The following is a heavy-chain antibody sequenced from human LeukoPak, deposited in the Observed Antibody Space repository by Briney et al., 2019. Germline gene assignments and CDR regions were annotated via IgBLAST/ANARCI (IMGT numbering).Heavy chain of an antibody. J-gene: IGHJ4*02. CDR3: ARGGYSYGSLVVTDY. Sequence: SETLSLTCTVCCGSISSYYWSWIRQPPGKGLEWIGYIYYSGSTTYNPSLTSRVTISVDTSKNQFSLRLSSVTAADTAVYYCARGGYSYGSLVVTDYWGQGTLVTVSS. D-gene: IGHD5-18*01. CDR2: IYYSGST. V-gene: IGHV4-59*01. CDR1: CGSISSYY.